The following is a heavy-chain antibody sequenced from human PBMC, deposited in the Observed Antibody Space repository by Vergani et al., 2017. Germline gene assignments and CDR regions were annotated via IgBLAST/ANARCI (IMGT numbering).Heavy chain of an antibody. Sequence: QVQLQESGPGLVKPSETLSLTCTVSGGSISSYYWSWIRQPPGKGLEWIGYIYYSGSTNYNPSLKSGVTISVGTYKNQFSLKLCSVTAADADVYYCARVRPGGVTGFWFDPWGQGTLVTVSS. D-gene: IGHD3-9*01. CDR3: ARVRPGGVTGFWFDP. V-gene: IGHV4-59*01. CDR1: GGSISSYY. CDR2: IYYSGST. J-gene: IGHJ5*02.